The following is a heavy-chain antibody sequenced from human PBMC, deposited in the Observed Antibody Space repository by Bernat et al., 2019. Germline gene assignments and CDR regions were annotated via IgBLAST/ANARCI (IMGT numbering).Heavy chain of an antibody. J-gene: IGHJ4*02. D-gene: IGHD6-13*01. CDR1: GFTFSDYY. CDR2: ISSSSSYT. V-gene: IGHV3-11*05. Sequence: QVQLVESGGGLVKPGGSLRLSCAASGFTFSDYYMSWIRQAPGKGLEWVSYISSSSSYTNYADSVKGRFTISRDNAKNSLYLQMNSLRAEDTAVYYCARVARSIIAGYSSSRYFDYWGQGTLVTVSS. CDR3: ARVARSIIAGYSSSRYFDY.